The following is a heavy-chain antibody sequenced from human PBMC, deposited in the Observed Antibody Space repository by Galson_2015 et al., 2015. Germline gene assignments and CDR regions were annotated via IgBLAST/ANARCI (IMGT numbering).Heavy chain of an antibody. CDR1: GFTFSNYD. Sequence: SLRLSCAASGFTFSNYDMHWVRQAPGKGLEWVSGIATAGDPYYPGSVKGRFTISRENAKNSLSLQMNNLRAGDTAVYYCARAWTTVVTPFSWWYFDLWGRGTLVTVSS. D-gene: IGHD4-23*01. CDR2: IATAGDP. V-gene: IGHV3-13*05. CDR3: ARAWTTVVTPFSWWYFDL. J-gene: IGHJ2*01.